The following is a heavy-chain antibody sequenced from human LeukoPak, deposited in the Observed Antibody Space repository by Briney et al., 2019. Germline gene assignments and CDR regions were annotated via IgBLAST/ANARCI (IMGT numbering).Heavy chain of an antibody. J-gene: IGHJ4*02. CDR1: GFTVSSNY. Sequence: PGGSLRLSCAASGFTVSSNYMSWVRQAPGKGLEWVSVIYSGGSTYYAYSVKGRFTISRDNSKNTLYLQMNSLRAEDTAVYYCARGEYYYDSSGYYQGGFDYWGQGTLVTVSS. V-gene: IGHV3-53*01. CDR2: IYSGGST. CDR3: ARGEYYYDSSGYYQGGFDY. D-gene: IGHD3-22*01.